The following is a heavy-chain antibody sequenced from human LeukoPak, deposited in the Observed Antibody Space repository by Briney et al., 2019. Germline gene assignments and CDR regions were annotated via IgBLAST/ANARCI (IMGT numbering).Heavy chain of an antibody. CDR1: GFTFSSYG. Sequence: HPGGSLRLSCAASGFTFSSYGMHWVRQAPGKGLEWVAVIWYDGSNKYYADSVKGRFTISRDNSKNTLYLQMNSLRAEDTAVCYCARAISAGYDNPPDYWGQGTLVTVSS. D-gene: IGHD3-9*01. V-gene: IGHV3-33*01. CDR3: ARAISAGYDNPPDY. J-gene: IGHJ4*02. CDR2: IWYDGSNK.